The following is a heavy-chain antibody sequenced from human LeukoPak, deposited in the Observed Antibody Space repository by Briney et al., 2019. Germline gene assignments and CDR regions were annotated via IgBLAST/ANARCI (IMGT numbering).Heavy chain of an antibody. Sequence: GGSLRLSCAASGSTFSSYAMHWVRQAPGKGLEWVAVISYDGSNKYYADSVKGRFTISRDNSKNTLYLQMNSLRAEDTAVYYCARDGFRYSGSSRSFDYWGQGTLVTVSS. CDR3: ARDGFRYSGSSRSFDY. D-gene: IGHD1-26*01. CDR2: ISYDGSNK. V-gene: IGHV3-30-3*01. CDR1: GSTFSSYA. J-gene: IGHJ4*02.